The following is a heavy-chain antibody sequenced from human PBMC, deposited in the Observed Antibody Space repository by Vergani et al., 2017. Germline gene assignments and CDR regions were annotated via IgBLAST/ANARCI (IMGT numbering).Heavy chain of an antibody. CDR2: IYYSGST. J-gene: IGHJ4*02. CDR1: GGSISSTSYY. Sequence: QLQLQESGPGLVKPSETLSLTCTVSGGSISSTSYYWGWIRQPPGRGLEWIGSIYYSGSTYYNPSLKSRVTISVDTSKNQFSLKLSSVTAADTAVYYCARGRLGGRWLLNWGFDYWGQGTLVTVSS. D-gene: IGHD5-24*01. CDR3: ARGRLGGRWLLNWGFDY. V-gene: IGHV4-39*01.